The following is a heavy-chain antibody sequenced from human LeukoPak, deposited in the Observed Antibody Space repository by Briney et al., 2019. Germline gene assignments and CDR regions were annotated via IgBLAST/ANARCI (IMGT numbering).Heavy chain of an antibody. V-gene: IGHV1-69*06. D-gene: IGHD6-13*01. J-gene: IGHJ4*02. CDR3: ASEAKSSSSWIRRYFDY. Sequence: GASVKVSCKASGGTFSSYAISWVRQAPGQGLEWMGGIIPIFGTANYAQKFQGRVTITADKSTSTAYMELSSLRSEDTAVYYCASEAKSSSSWIRRYFDYWGQGTLVTVSS. CDR1: GGTFSSYA. CDR2: IIPIFGTA.